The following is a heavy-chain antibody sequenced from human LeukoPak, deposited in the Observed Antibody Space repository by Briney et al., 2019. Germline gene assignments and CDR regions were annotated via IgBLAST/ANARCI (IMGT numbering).Heavy chain of an antibody. CDR2: INPNSGGT. V-gene: IGHV1-2*02. CDR3: ASSGYSYGYVN. J-gene: IGHJ4*02. Sequence: ASVRVLCKASGYTFTNYYMHWVRQAPGQGLEWMGWINPNSGGTNYAQKFQGRITMTRDTSISTAYMELSRLRSDDTAVYYCASSGYSYGYVNWGQGTLVTVSS. D-gene: IGHD5-18*01. CDR1: GYTFTNYY.